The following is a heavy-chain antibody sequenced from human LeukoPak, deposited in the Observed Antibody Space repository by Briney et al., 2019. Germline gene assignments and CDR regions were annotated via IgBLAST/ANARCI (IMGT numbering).Heavy chain of an antibody. CDR1: GFTVSSIH. CDR3: ARAPAAYT. J-gene: IGHJ5*02. Sequence: PGGSLRLSCAASGFTVSSIHMSWVPQAPGKGLEWGSVIYIGGSTDYAVSVKARLTTCRDNSNTTLYLQMYRLTAEDTAVYHCARAPAAYTSGQGTPVTASS. CDR2: IYIGGST. D-gene: IGHD6-25*01. V-gene: IGHV3-53*01.